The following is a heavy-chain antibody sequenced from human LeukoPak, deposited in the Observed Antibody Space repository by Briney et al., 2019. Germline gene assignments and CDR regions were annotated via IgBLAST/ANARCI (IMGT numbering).Heavy chain of an antibody. Sequence: GGSLRLSCAASAFTFSNYAMSWVRQAPGKGVEWVSTLSATVSDGGAYYADSVKGRFTLSRHNSKNTLHLQMNCLRDEDTAMYYCAKDRGKGAVSGTGEIDYWGQGTLVTVSS. CDR1: AFTFSNYA. V-gene: IGHV3-23*01. CDR3: AKDRGKGAVSGTGEIDY. CDR2: LSATVSDGGA. D-gene: IGHD6-19*01. J-gene: IGHJ4*02.